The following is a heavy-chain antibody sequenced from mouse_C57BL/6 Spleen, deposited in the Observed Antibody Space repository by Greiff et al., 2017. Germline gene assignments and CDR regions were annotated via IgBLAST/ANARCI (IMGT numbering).Heavy chain of an antibody. CDR3: ARGLAYYSNYTVAY. CDR1: GYAFSSYW. Sequence: QVQLQQSGAELVKPGASVKISCKASGYAFSSYWMNWVQQRPGKGLAWIGQIYPGDGDTTYNGKFKGKATLTADKSSSTAYMQLSSLTSEDSAVYFCARGLAYYSNYTVAYWGQGTLVNVSA. CDR2: IYPGDGDT. J-gene: IGHJ3*01. D-gene: IGHD2-5*01. V-gene: IGHV1-80*01.